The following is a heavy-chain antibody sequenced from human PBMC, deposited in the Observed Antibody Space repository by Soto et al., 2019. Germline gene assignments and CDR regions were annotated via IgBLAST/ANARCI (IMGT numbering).Heavy chain of an antibody. J-gene: IGHJ4*02. CDR3: ARRDCFSSSCYFKY. D-gene: IGHD2-2*01. CDR1: GYTFTSYY. CDR2: INPSGATT. V-gene: IGHV1-46*01. Sequence: QVSLVQSGAEVKKPGASVKVSCKASGYTFTSYYVHWVRQAPGQGLEWMGIINPSGATTTYAQNVQGRVTMTRDPSTGTVYMGLSRLASEDTAVYYCARRDCFSSSCYFKYWGQGTLVTVSS.